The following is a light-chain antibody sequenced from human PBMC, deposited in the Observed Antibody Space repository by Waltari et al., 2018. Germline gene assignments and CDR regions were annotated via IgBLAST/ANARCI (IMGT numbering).Light chain of an antibody. CDR1: QDISNY. V-gene: IGKV1-17*03. CDR2: DTS. CDR3: RQDNSCSLA. Sequence: DIQMTQSPSAMSASVGDRLTITCRASQDISNYLAWFQQKPGTVPKRLIYDTSNLQRGVPSWRRGRGFETEFSLTISSMQPEDFGTYYGRQDNSCSLASGGRTKVEIQ. J-gene: IGKJ4*01.